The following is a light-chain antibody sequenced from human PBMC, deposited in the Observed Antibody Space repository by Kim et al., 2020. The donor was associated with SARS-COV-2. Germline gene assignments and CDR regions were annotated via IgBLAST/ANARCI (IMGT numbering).Light chain of an antibody. V-gene: IGKV1-39*01. CDR1: QSITNY. Sequence: DIQMTQSPSSLSASVGDGVTITCRASQSITNYLNWFQQKPGRAPKLLIYAASSLQSGVPSRFSGGGSGTVFTLAISSLQPEDFATYYCQQSYSTHPTFGQGTKLEI. J-gene: IGKJ2*01. CDR3: QQSYSTHPT. CDR2: AAS.